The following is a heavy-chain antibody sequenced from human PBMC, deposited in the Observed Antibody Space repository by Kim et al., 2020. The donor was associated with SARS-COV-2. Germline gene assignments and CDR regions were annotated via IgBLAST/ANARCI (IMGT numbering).Heavy chain of an antibody. V-gene: IGHV3-23*01. Sequence: GGSLRLSCAASGFTFSSYAMSWVRQAPGKGLEWVSAISGSGGSTYYADSVKGRFTISRDNSKNTLYLQMNSLRAEDTAVYYCAKCMIRSPIAARPGWFEPWGQGTLGNVS. CDR2: ISGSGGST. J-gene: IGHJ5*02. D-gene: IGHD6-6*01. CDR1: GFTFSSYA. CDR3: AKCMIRSPIAARPGWFEP.